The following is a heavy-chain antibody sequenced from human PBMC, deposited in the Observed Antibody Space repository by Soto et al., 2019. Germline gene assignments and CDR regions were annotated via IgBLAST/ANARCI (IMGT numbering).Heavy chain of an antibody. Sequence: SETLSLTCTVSGGSISSYYWSWIRQPPGKGLEWIGYIYYSGSTNYNPSLKSRVTISVDTSKNQFSLKLSSVTAADTAVYYCARQRTTVVTQAYFDYWGQGALVTVSS. J-gene: IGHJ4*02. D-gene: IGHD2-21*02. CDR1: GGSISSYY. CDR3: ARQRTTVVTQAYFDY. CDR2: IYYSGST. V-gene: IGHV4-59*01.